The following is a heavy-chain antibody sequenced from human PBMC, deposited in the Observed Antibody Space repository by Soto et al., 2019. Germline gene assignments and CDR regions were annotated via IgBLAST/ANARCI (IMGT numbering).Heavy chain of an antibody. CDR1: GYTFTSYD. V-gene: IGHV1-8*01. D-gene: IGHD4-17*01. J-gene: IGHJ4*02. CDR2: MNPNSGNT. CDR3: ATYGEPIDY. Sequence: GASVKVSCKASGYTFTSYDINWVRQATGQGLEYMGWMNPNSGNTSYAQKFQGRVTMTRDTSTSTVYMELSSLRSEDTAVYYCATYGEPIDYWGQGTLVTVSS.